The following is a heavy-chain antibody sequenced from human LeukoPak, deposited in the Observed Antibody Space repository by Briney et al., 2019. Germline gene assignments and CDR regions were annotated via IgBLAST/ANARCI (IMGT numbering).Heavy chain of an antibody. Sequence: SETLSLTCAVYGGSFSGYYWSWIRQPPGKGLEWIGEINHSGSTNYNPSLKSRVTISVDTSKNQFSLKLSSVTAADTAVYYCARDRRFGYYDSTRPFDYWGQGTLVTVSS. CDR3: ARDRRFGYYDSTRPFDY. D-gene: IGHD3-22*01. CDR2: INHSGST. J-gene: IGHJ4*02. CDR1: GGSFSGYY. V-gene: IGHV4-34*01.